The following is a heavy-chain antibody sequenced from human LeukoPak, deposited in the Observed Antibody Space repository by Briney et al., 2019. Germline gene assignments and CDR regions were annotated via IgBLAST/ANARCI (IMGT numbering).Heavy chain of an antibody. CDR1: GFTFSSYS. CDR3: ARARVRDAYNDAFDI. J-gene: IGHJ3*02. V-gene: IGHV3-66*01. D-gene: IGHD5-24*01. Sequence: GGSLRLSCAASGFTFSSYSMNWVRQAPGKGLEWVSLLYSGGNTYYADSVKGRFTISRDNSKNTLFLQMTSLRAEDTAVYYCARARVRDAYNDAFDIWGQGTMITVSS. CDR2: LYSGGNT.